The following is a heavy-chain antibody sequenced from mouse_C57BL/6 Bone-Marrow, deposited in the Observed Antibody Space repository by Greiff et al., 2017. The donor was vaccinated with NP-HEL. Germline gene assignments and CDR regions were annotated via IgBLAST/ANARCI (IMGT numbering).Heavy chain of an antibody. CDR1: GISITTGNYR. CDR3: ARDYYGSSYDWYFDV. V-gene: IGHV3-5*01. Sequence: ESGPGLVKPSQTVFLTCTVTGISITTGNYRWSWIRQFPGNKLEWIGYIYYSGTITYNPSLTSRPTITRDTPKNQFFLEMNSLTAEDTATYYCARDYYGSSYDWYFDVWGTGTTVTVSS. J-gene: IGHJ1*03. D-gene: IGHD1-1*01. CDR2: IYYSGTI.